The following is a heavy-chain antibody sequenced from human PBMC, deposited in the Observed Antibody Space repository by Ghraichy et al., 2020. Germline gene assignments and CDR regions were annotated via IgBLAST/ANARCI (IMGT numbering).Heavy chain of an antibody. D-gene: IGHD6-13*01. Sequence: SQTLSLTCAVYGGSFSGYYWSWIRQPPGKGLEWIGEINHSGSTNYNPSLKSRVTISVDTSKNQFSLKLSSVTAADTAVYYCARALRVAAAGPNFDYWGQGTLVTVSS. J-gene: IGHJ4*02. CDR2: INHSGST. CDR1: GGSFSGYY. V-gene: IGHV4-34*01. CDR3: ARALRVAAAGPNFDY.